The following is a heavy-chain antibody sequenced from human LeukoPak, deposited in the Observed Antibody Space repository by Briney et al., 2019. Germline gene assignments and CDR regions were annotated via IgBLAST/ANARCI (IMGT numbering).Heavy chain of an antibody. CDR1: GFTFSSYG. D-gene: IGHD3-3*01. Sequence: GGSLRLSCAASGFTFSSYGMHWVRQAPGKGLEWVAVISYDGSNKYYADSVKGRFTISRDNSKNTLYLQMNSLRAEDTAVYYCAKDGQNTIFGVVSVDYWGQGTLVTVSS. J-gene: IGHJ4*02. V-gene: IGHV3-30*18. CDR3: AKDGQNTIFGVVSVDY. CDR2: ISYDGSNK.